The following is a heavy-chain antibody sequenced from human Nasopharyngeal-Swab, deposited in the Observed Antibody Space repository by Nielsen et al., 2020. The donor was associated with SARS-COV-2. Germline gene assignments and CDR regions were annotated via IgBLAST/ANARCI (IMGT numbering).Heavy chain of an antibody. J-gene: IGHJ4*02. CDR2: ISYDGSNK. Sequence: GESLKISCAASGFTFSSYAMSWVRQAPGKGLEWVAVISYDGSNKYYADSVKGRFTISRDNSKNTLYLQMNSLRAEDTAVYYCARDLDSSGWYAPPDYWGQGTLVTVSS. D-gene: IGHD6-19*01. CDR3: ARDLDSSGWYAPPDY. CDR1: GFTFSSYA. V-gene: IGHV3-30-3*01.